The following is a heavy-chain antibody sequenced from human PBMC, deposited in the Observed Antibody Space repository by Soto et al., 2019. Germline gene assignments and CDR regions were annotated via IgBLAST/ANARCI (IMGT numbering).Heavy chain of an antibody. CDR3: ARPHYDSNTFYYFFDY. V-gene: IGHV4-34*12. CDR1: GGSFSGYF. Sequence: PSETLSLTCAVYGGSFSGYFWSWIRQPPGKGLEWIGEIFHGGSINYSPSLKSRVTISVDTSKNQFSLELSSVTAADTAVYYCARPHYDSNTFYYFFDYWGQGTLVTVSS. J-gene: IGHJ4*02. CDR2: IFHGGSI. D-gene: IGHD3-22*01.